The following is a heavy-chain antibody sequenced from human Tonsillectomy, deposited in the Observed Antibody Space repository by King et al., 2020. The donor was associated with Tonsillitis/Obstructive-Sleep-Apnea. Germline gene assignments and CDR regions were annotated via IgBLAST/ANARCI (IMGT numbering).Heavy chain of an antibody. J-gene: IGHJ4*02. CDR3: AREDFVVVPAFMGGGFDY. V-gene: IGHV4-34*01. Sequence: VQLQQWGAGLLKPSETLSLSCAVYGGSFSDYYWSWIRQPPGKGLEWIGEINHIGTTNYNPSLKSRVTISVDTSKNQFSLKLNSVTAADTAVYYCAREDFVVVPAFMGGGFDYWGQGTLVTVSS. CDR2: INHIGTT. D-gene: IGHD2-2*01. CDR1: GGSFSDYY.